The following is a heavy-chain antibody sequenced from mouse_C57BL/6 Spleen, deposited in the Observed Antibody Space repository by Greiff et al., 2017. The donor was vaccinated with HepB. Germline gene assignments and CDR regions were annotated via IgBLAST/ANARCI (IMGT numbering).Heavy chain of an antibody. CDR3: ARGIYYDYDGDYFDY. V-gene: IGHV1-22*01. CDR1: GYTFTDYN. D-gene: IGHD2-4*01. CDR2: INPNNGGT. Sequence: VQLQQSGPELVKPGASVKMSCKASGYTFTDYNMHWVKQSHGKSLEWIGYINPNNGGTSYNQKFKGKATLTVNKSSSTAYMELRSLTSEDSAVYYCARGIYYDYDGDYFDYWGQGTTLTVSS. J-gene: IGHJ2*01.